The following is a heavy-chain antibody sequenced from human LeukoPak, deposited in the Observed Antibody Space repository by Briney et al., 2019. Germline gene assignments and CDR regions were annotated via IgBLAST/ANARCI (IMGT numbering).Heavy chain of an antibody. Sequence: GGSLRLSCAASGLTVTNAWMSWVRQAPGKGLEWVSAISGSGGSTYYADSVKGRFTISRDNSKNTLYLQMNSLRAEDTAVYYCANGGYDYGDLYYYYGMDVWGQGTTVTVSS. CDR1: GLTVTNAW. D-gene: IGHD4-17*01. CDR2: ISGSGGST. V-gene: IGHV3-23*01. J-gene: IGHJ6*02. CDR3: ANGGYDYGDLYYYYGMDV.